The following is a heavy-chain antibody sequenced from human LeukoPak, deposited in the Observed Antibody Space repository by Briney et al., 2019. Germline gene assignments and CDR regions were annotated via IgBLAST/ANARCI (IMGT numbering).Heavy chain of an antibody. CDR1: GDTFSSYA. CDR3: ARAYITMVRGGPFQH. V-gene: IGHV1-69*13. D-gene: IGHD3-10*01. CDR2: IIPIFGTA. Sequence: ASVKVSCKASGDTFSSYAISWVRQAPGQGLEWMGGIIPIFGTANYAQKFQGRVTITADESTSTAYMELSSLRSEDTAVYYCARAYITMVRGGPFQHWGQGTLVTASS. J-gene: IGHJ1*01.